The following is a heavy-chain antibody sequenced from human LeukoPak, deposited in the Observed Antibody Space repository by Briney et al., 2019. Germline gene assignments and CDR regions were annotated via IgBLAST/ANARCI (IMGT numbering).Heavy chain of an antibody. J-gene: IGHJ6*03. CDR3: ARDRYHGSGSYDSLGNYYMDV. CDR2: ITPIFGIA. Sequence: SVKVSCKGSGGTFSDYAISWVRQAPGQGLEWMGRITPIFGIANYAQKFQGRVTITTDESTSTAYMELSSLRSEDSAVYYCARDRYHGSGSYDSLGNYYMDVWGKGTTVTVSS. CDR1: GGTFSDYA. D-gene: IGHD3-10*01. V-gene: IGHV1-69*05.